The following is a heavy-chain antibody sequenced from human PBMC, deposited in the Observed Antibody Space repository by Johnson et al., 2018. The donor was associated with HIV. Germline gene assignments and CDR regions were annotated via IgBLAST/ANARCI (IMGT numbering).Heavy chain of an antibody. D-gene: IGHD3-3*01. CDR1: GFTFDDYA. CDR3: ARTSLEWLLFAFDI. V-gene: IGHV3-43D*03. CDR2: ISWDGGST. J-gene: IGHJ3*02. Sequence: VQLVESGGVVVQPGGSLRLSCAASGFTFDDYAMHWVRQPPGKGLEWVSLISWDGGSTYYGDSVKGRFTISRDNSKNTLYLQMNSLRAEDTAVYYCARTSLEWLLFAFDIWGQGTMVTVSS.